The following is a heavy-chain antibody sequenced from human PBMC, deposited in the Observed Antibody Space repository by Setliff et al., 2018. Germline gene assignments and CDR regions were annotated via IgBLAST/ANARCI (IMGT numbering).Heavy chain of an antibody. V-gene: IGHV3-49*04. Sequence: LRLSCTASGFTFGDYAMGWVRQAPGKGLEWVGFIRSKAYGGTTEYAASVKGRFTISRDDSKSIAYLQMNSLKTEDTAVYYCTRARLLCFGESSLRAWGQGTMVTVS. CDR2: IRSKAYGGTT. CDR1: GFTFGDYA. J-gene: IGHJ3*01. CDR3: TRARLLCFGESSLRA. D-gene: IGHD3-10*01.